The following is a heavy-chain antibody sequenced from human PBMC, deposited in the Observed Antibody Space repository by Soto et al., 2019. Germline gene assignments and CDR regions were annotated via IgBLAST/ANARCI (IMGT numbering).Heavy chain of an antibody. CDR3: ARVAADAYWSGYDDY. CDR2: ISYTGST. J-gene: IGHJ4*02. D-gene: IGHD3-3*01. Sequence: SETLSLTCSVSGGSIGNYHWSWIRQPPGKGLEWIGYISYTGSTNYSPSLKSRVTMLLATSKKQFSLKLSSVTAADTAVYYCARVAADAYWSGYDDYWGQGTLVTVSS. CDR1: GGSIGNYH. V-gene: IGHV4-59*01.